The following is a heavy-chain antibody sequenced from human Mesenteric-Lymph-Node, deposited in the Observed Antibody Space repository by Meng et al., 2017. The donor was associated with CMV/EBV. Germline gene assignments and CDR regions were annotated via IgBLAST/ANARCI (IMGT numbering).Heavy chain of an antibody. V-gene: IGHV1-18*01. CDR2: ISVYSGNT. CDR3: AHPSVGGMIFDY. D-gene: IGHD6-19*01. J-gene: IGHJ4*02. Sequence: ASVKVSCKTSGYSFTDHGVTWVRQAPGQGLEWMGWISVYSGNTQYAERLQGRITLTTDKSTSTAYMELRGLTSDDTAVYYCAHPSVGGMIFDYWGQGTPVTVSS. CDR1: GYSFTDHG.